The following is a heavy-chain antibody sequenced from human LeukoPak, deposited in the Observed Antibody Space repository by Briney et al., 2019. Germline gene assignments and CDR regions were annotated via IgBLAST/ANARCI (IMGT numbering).Heavy chain of an antibody. Sequence: GGSLRLSCAASGFTFSSYSMNWVRQAPGKGLEWVSSISSSSSYIYYADSVKGRFTISRDNAKNSLYLQMNSLRAEDKAVYYCARTRITMVRGARYYFDYWGQGTLVTVSS. CDR1: GFTFSSYS. J-gene: IGHJ4*02. CDR2: ISSSSSYI. D-gene: IGHD3-10*01. V-gene: IGHV3-21*01. CDR3: ARTRITMVRGARYYFDY.